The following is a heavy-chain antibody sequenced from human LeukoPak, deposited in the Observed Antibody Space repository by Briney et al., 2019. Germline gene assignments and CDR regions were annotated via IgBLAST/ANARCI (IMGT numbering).Heavy chain of an antibody. Sequence: GGSLRLSCAASGFTFSSYGMPWVRQAPGKGLEWVAVISYDGSNKYYADSVKGRFTISRDNSKNTLYLQMNSLRAEDTAVYYCAKDREVVTALYYFDYWGQGTLVTVSS. CDR2: ISYDGSNK. CDR3: AKDREVVTALYYFDY. D-gene: IGHD2-21*02. CDR1: GFTFSSYG. V-gene: IGHV3-30*18. J-gene: IGHJ4*02.